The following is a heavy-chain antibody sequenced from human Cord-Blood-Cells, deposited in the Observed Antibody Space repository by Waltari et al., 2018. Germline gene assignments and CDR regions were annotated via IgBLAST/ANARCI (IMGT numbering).Heavy chain of an antibody. CDR2: INAGKGNT. D-gene: IGHD6-13*01. CDR1: GYTFTSYA. Sequence: QVQLVQSGAELKTPGASVKVSCKASGYTFTSYAMHWVGQPPGQRLEWVGWINAGKGNTKYSQKFQGRVTITRDTSASTAYMELSSLRSEDTAVYYCARRPLSSSWYTNWFDPWGQGTLVTVSS. J-gene: IGHJ5*02. CDR3: ARRPLSSSWYTNWFDP. V-gene: IGHV1-3*01.